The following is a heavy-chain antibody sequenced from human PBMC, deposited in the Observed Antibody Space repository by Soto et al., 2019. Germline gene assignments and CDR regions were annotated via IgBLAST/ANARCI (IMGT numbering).Heavy chain of an antibody. CDR1: GGSFSGYS. D-gene: IGHD3-3*01. J-gene: IGHJ6*02. Sequence: SETLSLTCAVYGGSFSGYSWTWLRQPPGKGLEWIGEINHSGTTDYNPALKSRVTMSADTSKNQFSLRMTSVTAADTAVYYCAMARFDSWSHIYYGLDVWGQGTTVTVSS. V-gene: IGHV4-34*01. CDR2: INHSGTT. CDR3: AMARFDSWSHIYYGLDV.